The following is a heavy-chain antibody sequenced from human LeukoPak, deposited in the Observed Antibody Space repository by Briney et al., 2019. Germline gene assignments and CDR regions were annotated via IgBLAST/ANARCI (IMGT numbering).Heavy chain of an antibody. Sequence: SETLSLTCAVYGGSLSGYFWSWSRQTPGQGLEWIGDINHSGDTTYNASFKSRVTISVDTSKDQFSLNLTSVTAADTAVYYCARGLPTDYSRRYLYYYMDVWGTGTAVIVSS. V-gene: IGHV4-34*01. CDR1: GGSLSGYF. J-gene: IGHJ6*03. CDR2: INHSGDT. CDR3: ARGLPTDYSRRYLYYYMDV. D-gene: IGHD4-11*01.